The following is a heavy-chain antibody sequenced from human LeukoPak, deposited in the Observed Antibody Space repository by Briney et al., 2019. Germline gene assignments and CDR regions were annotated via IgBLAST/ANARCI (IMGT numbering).Heavy chain of an antibody. Sequence: SETLSLTCAVYGGSFSGYYWSWIRQPPGKGLEWIGEINHSGSTNYNPSLKSRVTISVDTSKNQFSLKLSSVTAADTAVYYCTRGQSYYDFWSGYYYWGQGTLVTVSS. CDR1: GGSFSGYY. CDR3: TRGQSYYDFWSGYYY. D-gene: IGHD3-3*01. J-gene: IGHJ4*02. V-gene: IGHV4-34*01. CDR2: INHSGST.